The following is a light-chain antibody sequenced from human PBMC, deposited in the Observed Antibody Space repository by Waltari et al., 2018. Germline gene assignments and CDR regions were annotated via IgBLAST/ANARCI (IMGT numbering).Light chain of an antibody. CDR2: VNGDGSH. J-gene: IGLJ3*02. Sequence: QLVLTQSPSASASLGASVKLTCTLSSGPSSNVIAWHQQQSEKGPRYLMKVNGDGSHSKGDDIPDRFSGSSSGAERYLTISSVQSEDEADYYCQTGGHGTWVFGGGTKLTVL. CDR1: SGPSSNV. V-gene: IGLV4-69*01. CDR3: QTGGHGTWV.